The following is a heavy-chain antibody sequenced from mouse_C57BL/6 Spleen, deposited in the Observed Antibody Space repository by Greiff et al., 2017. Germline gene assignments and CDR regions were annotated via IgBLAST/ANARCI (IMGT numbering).Heavy chain of an antibody. J-gene: IGHJ2*01. D-gene: IGHD2-2*01. CDR2: IHPTSGST. CDR1: GYTFTSYW. CDR3: ARGRYGYDFDY. Sequence: QVQLKQPGAELVKPGASVKLSCKASGYTFTSYWMHWVKQRPGQGLEWIGMIHPTSGSTNYNAKFKSKATLTVDKSSSTAYMQLSSLTSEDSAVDYWARGRYGYDFDYWGQGTTLTFSS. V-gene: IGHV1-64*01.